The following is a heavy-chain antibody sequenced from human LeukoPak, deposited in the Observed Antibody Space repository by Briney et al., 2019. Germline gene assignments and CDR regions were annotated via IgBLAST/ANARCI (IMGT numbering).Heavy chain of an antibody. CDR1: GFTFSSYG. D-gene: IGHD2-15*01. Sequence: GGSLRLSCAASGFTFSSYGIHWVRQAPGKGLEWVAFIRYDGSNKYYADSVKGRFTISRDNSKNTLYLQMNSLRVEDTAVYCAKDRVVVVSAALLFDNWGQGNLVTVSS. J-gene: IGHJ4*02. CDR2: IRYDGSNK. V-gene: IGHV3-30*02. CDR3: AKDRVVVVSAALLFDN.